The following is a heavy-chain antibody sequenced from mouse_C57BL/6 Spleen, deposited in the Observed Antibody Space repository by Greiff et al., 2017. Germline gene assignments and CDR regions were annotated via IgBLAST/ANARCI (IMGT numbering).Heavy chain of an antibody. V-gene: IGHV1-64*01. D-gene: IGHD4-1*01. CDR1: GYTFTSYW. CDR2: IHPNSGST. Sequence: VQLQQPGAELVKPGASVKLSCKASGYTFTSYWMHWVKQRPGQGLEWIGMIHPNSGSTNYNEKFKSKVTLTVDKSSSTAYMQLSSLPSEDSAVYYCASSGGLGRGYFDYWGQGTTLTVSS. CDR3: ASSGGLGRGYFDY. J-gene: IGHJ2*01.